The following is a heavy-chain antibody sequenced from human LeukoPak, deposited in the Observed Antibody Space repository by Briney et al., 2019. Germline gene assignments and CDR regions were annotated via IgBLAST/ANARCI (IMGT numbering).Heavy chain of an antibody. Sequence: GGSLRLSCAASGFTVSSNYMSWVRQAPGKGLEWVSVIYSGGSTYYADSVKGRFTISRDNSKNTLYLQMNSLRAEDTAVYYCARSPRITMVRGVRYYFDYWGQGTLVTVSS. D-gene: IGHD3-10*01. CDR3: ARSPRITMVRGVRYYFDY. V-gene: IGHV3-66*01. CDR1: GFTVSSNY. J-gene: IGHJ4*02. CDR2: IYSGGST.